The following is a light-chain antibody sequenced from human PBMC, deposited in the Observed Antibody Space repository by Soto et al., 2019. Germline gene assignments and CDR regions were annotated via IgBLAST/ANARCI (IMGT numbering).Light chain of an antibody. V-gene: IGLV2-8*01. Sequence: QSALTQPPSASGSPGQSVTISCTGTSSDVGGYNFVSWYQQHPGKVPKLMIYEVTKRPSGVPDRFSASKSGTTASLTVSGLQAEDEADYYCSSYAGTNNYVFGTGTKLTVL. CDR2: EVT. CDR1: SSDVGGYNF. J-gene: IGLJ1*01. CDR3: SSYAGTNNYV.